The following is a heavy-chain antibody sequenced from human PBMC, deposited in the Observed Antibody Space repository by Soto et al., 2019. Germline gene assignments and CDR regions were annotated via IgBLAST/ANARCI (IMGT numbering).Heavy chain of an antibody. CDR2: INQSGRP. J-gene: IGHJ4*02. Sequence: ETLSLTCAVYGGAFAGYYWTWIRQPPGKGLEWIGEINQSGRPNYTPSLKSRVTISVDTSKNQFSLKLSSVTAADTAVYYCARARGRSWNKQIDYWGQGTLVTVSS. CDR3: ARARGRSWNKQIDY. D-gene: IGHD6-13*01. CDR1: GGAFAGYY. V-gene: IGHV4-34*01.